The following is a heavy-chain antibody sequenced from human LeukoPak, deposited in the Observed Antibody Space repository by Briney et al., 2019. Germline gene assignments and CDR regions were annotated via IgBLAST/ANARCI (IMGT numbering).Heavy chain of an antibody. CDR1: GGSISSGSYY. CDR2: IYTSGST. V-gene: IGHV4-61*02. CDR3: ARAGGYCSSTSCYANENNWFDP. J-gene: IGHJ5*02. D-gene: IGHD2-2*01. Sequence: SQTLSLTCTVSGGSISSGSYYWSWIRQPAGKGLEWIGRIYTSGSTNYNPSLKSRVTISVDTSKNQFSLKLSSVTAADTAVYYCARAGGYCSSTSCYANENNWFDPWGQGTLVTVSS.